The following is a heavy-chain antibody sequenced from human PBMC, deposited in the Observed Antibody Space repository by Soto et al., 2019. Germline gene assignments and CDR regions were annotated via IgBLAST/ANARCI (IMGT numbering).Heavy chain of an antibody. Sequence: SETLSLTCTVSGGSISSGGYYWSWIRQHPGKGLKWIGYIYYSGTTYYNPSLKSRVTIAVDTSKSQFSLKLSSVSAAATALYYCARCSLVVVPAPGFDPWGRGTLVTV. J-gene: IGHJ5*02. V-gene: IGHV4-31*03. CDR2: IYYSGTT. CDR3: ARCSLVVVPAPGFDP. D-gene: IGHD2-2*01. CDR1: GGSISSGGYY.